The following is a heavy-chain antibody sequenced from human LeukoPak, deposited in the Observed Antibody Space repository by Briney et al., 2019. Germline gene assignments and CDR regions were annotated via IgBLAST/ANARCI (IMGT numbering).Heavy chain of an antibody. V-gene: IGHV3-7*01. CDR2: IEKDGSEK. CDR1: GFTFSSYW. D-gene: IGHD2-8*01. J-gene: IGHJ5*02. Sequence: GGSLRLSCAASGFTFSSYWMNWVRQAPGKGLEWVANIEKDGSEKYYVDSVKGRFTISRDNAKSSLSLQMDSLRAEDTAVYYCARENGGGWIDPWGQGTLVTVSS. CDR3: ARENGGGWIDP.